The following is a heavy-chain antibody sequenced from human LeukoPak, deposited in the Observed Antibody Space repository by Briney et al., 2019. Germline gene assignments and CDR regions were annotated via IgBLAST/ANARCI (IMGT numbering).Heavy chain of an antibody. CDR2: ISGSGGST. CDR1: GFTFSSHA. Sequence: GGSLRLSCAASGFTFSSHAMSWVRQAPGKGLEWVSAISGSGGSTYSADSVKGRFTISRDNSKNTLYLQMNSLRADDTATYYCVRQLIRFWFDPWGQGTRVTVSS. D-gene: IGHD2-21*01. V-gene: IGHV3-23*01. J-gene: IGHJ5*02. CDR3: VRQLIRFWFDP.